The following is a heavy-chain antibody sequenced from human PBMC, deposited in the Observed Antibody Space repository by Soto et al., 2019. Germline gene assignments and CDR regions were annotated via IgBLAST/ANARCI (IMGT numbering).Heavy chain of an antibody. V-gene: IGHV3-30*18. CDR2: VSYDGIDE. D-gene: IGHD6-13*01. CDR3: AKDWYEDS. CDR1: GFTFTRFG. J-gene: IGHJ4*02. Sequence: PGGSLRLSCAASGFTFTRFGIHWVRQAPGKGLEWVAVVSYDGIDENYADSVKGRFSISRDNAKNTLYLQMNGLRVEDTAVYYCAKDWYEDSWGQGTLVTVSS.